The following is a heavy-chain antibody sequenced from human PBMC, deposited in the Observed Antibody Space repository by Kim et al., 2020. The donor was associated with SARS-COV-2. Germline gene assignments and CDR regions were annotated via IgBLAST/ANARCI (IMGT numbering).Heavy chain of an antibody. D-gene: IGHD6-13*01. Sequence: SQTLSLTCAISGDSVSSNSAAWNWIRQSPSRGLEWLGRTYYRSKWYNDYAVSVKSRITINPDTSKNQFSLQLNSVTPEDTAVYYCARVSDAWGAQQKQLVRAYYYYGMDVWGQGTTVTVSS. J-gene: IGHJ6*02. CDR1: GDSVSSNSAA. CDR3: ARVSDAWGAQQKQLVRAYYYYGMDV. CDR2: TYYRSKWYN. V-gene: IGHV6-1*01.